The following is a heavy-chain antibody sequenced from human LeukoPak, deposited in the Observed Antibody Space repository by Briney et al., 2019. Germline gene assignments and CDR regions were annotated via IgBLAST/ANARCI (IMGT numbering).Heavy chain of an antibody. Sequence: GGSLRLSCAASGFTFSSHWMHWVRQAPGRGLVWVSRINSDGSYTSYADFMESRFTISRDNAKNTLYLQMNSLRAEDTAVCYCARDSYDTNGYDRVFDYWGQGTLVSVSS. J-gene: IGHJ4*02. CDR2: INSDGSYT. CDR3: ARDSYDTNGYDRVFDY. D-gene: IGHD3-22*01. CDR1: GFTFSSHW. V-gene: IGHV3-74*01.